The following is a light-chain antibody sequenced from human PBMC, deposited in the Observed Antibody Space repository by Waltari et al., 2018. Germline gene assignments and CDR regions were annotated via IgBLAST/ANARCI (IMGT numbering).Light chain of an antibody. Sequence: DIQMTQSPSSLSASVGDRVTITCRASQSISSYLNWYQHRPGKAPKVLIYASSSLQSGVPSRFSGSGSGTDFTLTISSLQPEDFATYYCQQSYSTPCTFGGGTKVEIK. CDR1: QSISSY. V-gene: IGKV1-39*01. CDR2: ASS. CDR3: QQSYSTPCT. J-gene: IGKJ4*01.